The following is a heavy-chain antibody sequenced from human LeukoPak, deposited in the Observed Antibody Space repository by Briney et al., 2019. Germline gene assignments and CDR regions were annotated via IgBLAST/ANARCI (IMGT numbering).Heavy chain of an antibody. D-gene: IGHD3-10*01. J-gene: IGHJ6*02. V-gene: IGHV3-66*01. CDR3: ARDGGSGTYSNSDHYNYFGIDV. Sequence: GGSLRLSCAASGFTVTNNCVTWVRQAPGKGLEWVSFRYTGYTTYYADSVKGRFSISGDTSRNILYLQMDSLRAEDTAVYYCARDGGSGTYSNSDHYNYFGIDVWGQGTTVTVSS. CDR2: RYTGYTT. CDR1: GFTVTNNC.